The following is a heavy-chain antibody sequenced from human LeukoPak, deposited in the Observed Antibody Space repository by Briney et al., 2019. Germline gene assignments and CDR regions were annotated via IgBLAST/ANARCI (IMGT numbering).Heavy chain of an antibody. Sequence: GGSLRLSCAVSGFTFGSYPMTWVRQAPGKGPEGVSDISESGVSTFYADAVKGRFTISRDNSKNRLYLQMKSLRAEDTALYYCARILSGFYDSWGQGTLLTVSS. CDR2: ISESGVST. CDR3: ARILSGFYDS. J-gene: IGHJ5*01. CDR1: GFTFGSYP. V-gene: IGHV3-23*01. D-gene: IGHD3-9*01.